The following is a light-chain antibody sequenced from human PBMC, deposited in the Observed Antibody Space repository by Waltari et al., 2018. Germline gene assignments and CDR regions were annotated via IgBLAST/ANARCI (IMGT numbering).Light chain of an antibody. V-gene: IGKV3-11*01. CDR1: QSVSSQ. J-gene: IGKJ1*01. CDR2: DAS. Sequence: EIVLTQSPATLSLSPGEGATLSCRASQSVSSQLVWYQQTRGQAPRLLIYDASNRATGIPARFSGSGSGTDFTLTISSLEPEDFAVYFCQQCNNSPPTFGQGTKVEIK. CDR3: QQCNNSPPT.